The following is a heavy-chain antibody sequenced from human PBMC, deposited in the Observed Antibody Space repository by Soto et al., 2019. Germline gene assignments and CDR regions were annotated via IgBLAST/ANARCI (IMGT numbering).Heavy chain of an antibody. D-gene: IGHD1-26*01. J-gene: IGHJ4*02. CDR3: ARRGGYPTIDY. V-gene: IGHV4-39*01. CDR2: IYYSGST. Sequence: SETLSLTCTVSGGSISSSSYYWGWIRQPPGKGLEWIGSIYYSGSTYYNPSLKSRVTISVDTSKNQFSLKLSSVTAADTAVYYCARRGGYPTIDYWGQGTLVTVSS. CDR1: GGSISSSSYY.